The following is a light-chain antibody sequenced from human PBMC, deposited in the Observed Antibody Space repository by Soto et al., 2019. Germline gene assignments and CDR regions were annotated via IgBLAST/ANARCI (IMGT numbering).Light chain of an antibody. V-gene: IGLV2-23*02. CDR2: EVS. Sequence: QSVLTQPASVSGSPGQSITISCTGTSSDVGSYNLVSWYQQHPGKAPKLMIYEVSKRPSGVSNRFSGSKSGNTASLTISGFQAEDEADYYCCSYAGSSTFYVFGPGTKVTVL. CDR1: SSDVGSYNL. J-gene: IGLJ1*01. CDR3: CSYAGSSTFYV.